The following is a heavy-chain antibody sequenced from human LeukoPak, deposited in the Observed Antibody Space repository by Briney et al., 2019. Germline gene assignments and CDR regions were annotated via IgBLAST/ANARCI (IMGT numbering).Heavy chain of an antibody. CDR1: GLTFTTYW. V-gene: IGHV3-7*03. D-gene: IGHD5-18*01. Sequence: PGGSLRLSCAASGLTFTTYWMTWVRQAPGRGLEWVANIKEDGSAKYYVDSVKGRFTISRDNAKNSLFLQMNSLRAEDTAVYYCAKALLKDTAMVSDYWGQGTLVTVSS. CDR3: AKALLKDTAMVSDY. CDR2: IKEDGSAK. J-gene: IGHJ4*02.